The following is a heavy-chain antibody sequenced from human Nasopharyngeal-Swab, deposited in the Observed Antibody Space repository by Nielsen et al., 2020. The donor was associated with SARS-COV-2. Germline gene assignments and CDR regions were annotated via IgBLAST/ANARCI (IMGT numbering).Heavy chain of an antibody. CDR3: ARGLESSGFSLFPEYYFDY. Sequence: SLKISCAASGFIVSSNYMSWVRQAPGKGLEGVSIIYSGGSTYYADSVKGRFTISRDNSKNTLYLQMNSLRAEDTAVYYCARGLESSGFSLFPEYYFDYWGQGTLVTVSS. V-gene: IGHV3-53*01. D-gene: IGHD6-19*01. CDR1: GFIVSSNY. CDR2: IYSGGST. J-gene: IGHJ4*02.